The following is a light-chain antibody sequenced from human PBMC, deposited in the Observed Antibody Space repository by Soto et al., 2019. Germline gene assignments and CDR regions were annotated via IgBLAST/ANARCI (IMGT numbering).Light chain of an antibody. CDR2: GNS. CDR1: SSNIGAGYD. CDR3: QSYDSSLSAYVV. J-gene: IGLJ2*01. V-gene: IGLV1-40*01. Sequence: QSVLTQPPSVSGAPGERVTISCTGSSSNIGAGYDVHWYQQLPGTAPKLLIYGNSNRPSGVPERFSGSKSGTSASLAITGLQAEDEADYYCQSYDSSLSAYVVFGGGTQLPVL.